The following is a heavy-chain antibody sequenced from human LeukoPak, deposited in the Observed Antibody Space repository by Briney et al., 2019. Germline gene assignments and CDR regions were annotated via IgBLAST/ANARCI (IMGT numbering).Heavy chain of an antibody. CDR2: INHSGST. Sequence: SETLSLTCAVYGGSFSGYYWSWIRQPPGKGLEWIGEINHSGSTNYNPSLKSRVTISVDTSKNQFSLKLSSVTAADTAVYYCATLNPVITMVRGDMSVGWFDPWGQGTLVTVSS. CDR1: GGSFSGYY. D-gene: IGHD3-10*01. V-gene: IGHV4-34*01. CDR3: ATLNPVITMVRGDMSVGWFDP. J-gene: IGHJ5*02.